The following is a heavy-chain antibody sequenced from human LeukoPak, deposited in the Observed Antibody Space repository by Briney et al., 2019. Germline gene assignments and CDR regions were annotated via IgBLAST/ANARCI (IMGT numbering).Heavy chain of an antibody. CDR2: IYHSGST. J-gene: IGHJ3*02. D-gene: IGHD3-9*01. V-gene: IGHV4-38-2*01. CDR1: GYSISSGYY. Sequence: SETLSLTCAVSGYSISSGYYWGWIRQPPGKGLEWIGSIYHSGSTYYNPSLKSRVTMSVDTSKNQSSLKLSSVTAADTAVYYCARGSITILRDDAFDIWGQGTMVTVSS. CDR3: ARGSITILRDDAFDI.